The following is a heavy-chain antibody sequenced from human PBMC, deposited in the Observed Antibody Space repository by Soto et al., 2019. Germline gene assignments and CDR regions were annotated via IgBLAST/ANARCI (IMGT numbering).Heavy chain of an antibody. Sequence: PVGSLRLSCAASGFTLSSYGMHWVRQAPGKGLEWVAVISYDGSNKYYADSVKGRFTTSRDNSKHTLYVQMNSLRPEDTAVYYCAKDSNRVATIPSYYYAMDVWGQGTTVTVSS. J-gene: IGHJ6*02. D-gene: IGHD5-12*01. V-gene: IGHV3-30*18. CDR3: AKDSNRVATIPSYYYAMDV. CDR2: ISYDGSNK. CDR1: GFTLSSYG.